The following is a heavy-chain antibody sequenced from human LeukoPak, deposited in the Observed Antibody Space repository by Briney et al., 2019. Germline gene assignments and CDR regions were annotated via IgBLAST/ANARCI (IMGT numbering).Heavy chain of an antibody. D-gene: IGHD3-22*01. V-gene: IGHV3-11*04. Sequence: GGSLRLSCAASGFTFSDYYMSWIRQAPGKGLEWLPYISSSGSTIYYADSVKGRFTISRDNAKNSLYLQMNSLRAEDTAVYYCAGSAYYRDFDYWGQGTLVTVSS. CDR1: GFTFSDYY. CDR2: ISSSGSTI. CDR3: AGSAYYRDFDY. J-gene: IGHJ4*02.